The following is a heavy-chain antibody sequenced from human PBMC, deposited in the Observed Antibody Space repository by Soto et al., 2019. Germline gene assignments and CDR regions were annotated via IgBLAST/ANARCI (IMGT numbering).Heavy chain of an antibody. D-gene: IGHD6-13*01. CDR3: ARAQQLLVRGSGLDSSYYGMAV. J-gene: IGHJ6*02. Sequence: QVQLQESGPGLVKPSQTLSLTCSVSGGSISSGGYYWSWIRQHPGKGLEWIGYIYYSGSTYYNPYLKSRVTRSVDTSKNQFSLKLSSVTAADTAVYYCARAQQLLVRGSGLDSSYYGMAVWGQGTTVTVSS. V-gene: IGHV4-31*03. CDR1: GGSISSGGYY. CDR2: IYYSGST.